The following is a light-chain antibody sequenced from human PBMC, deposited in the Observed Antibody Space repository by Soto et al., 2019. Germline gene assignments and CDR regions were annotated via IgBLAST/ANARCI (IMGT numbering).Light chain of an antibody. J-gene: IGLJ3*02. CDR3: SSYTSSRTLPYWV. CDR1: SSDVGGYNY. V-gene: IGLV2-14*01. CDR2: EVS. Sequence: QSALTQPASVSGSPGQSITISCTGTSSDVGGYNYVSWYQQHPGKAPKLMIYEVSNRPSGVSNRFSGSKSGNTASLTISGLQAEDEDDYYGSSYTSSRTLPYWVFGGGTKLTVL.